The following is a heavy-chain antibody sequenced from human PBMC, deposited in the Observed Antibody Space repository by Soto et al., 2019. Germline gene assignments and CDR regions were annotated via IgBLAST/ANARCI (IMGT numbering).Heavy chain of an antibody. D-gene: IGHD2-15*01. CDR1: GGTFSSDS. V-gene: IGHV1-69*13. CDR3: ASSSVVAATRYYFDY. J-gene: IGHJ4*02. Sequence: SVKVSCKASGGTFSSDSFSWVRQAPGQGLEWMGGIIPMFDTPIYAQKFQDRVTITADESTSTAYMELSSLRSEDTAVYYCASSSVVAATRYYFDYWGQGTLVTVSS. CDR2: IIPMFDTP.